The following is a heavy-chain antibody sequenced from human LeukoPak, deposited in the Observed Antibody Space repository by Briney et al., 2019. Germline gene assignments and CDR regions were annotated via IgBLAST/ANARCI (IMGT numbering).Heavy chain of an antibody. Sequence: SETLSLTCTVSGGSINTYYWSWIRQPPGKGLEWIGYIYYSGSTNYNPSLKSRVTISVDTSKNQFSLKLSSVTAADTAVYYCARDGSYYFDYWGQGTLVTVSS. J-gene: IGHJ4*02. CDR1: GGSINTYY. D-gene: IGHD1-26*01. V-gene: IGHV4-59*01. CDR3: ARDGSYYFDY. CDR2: IYYSGST.